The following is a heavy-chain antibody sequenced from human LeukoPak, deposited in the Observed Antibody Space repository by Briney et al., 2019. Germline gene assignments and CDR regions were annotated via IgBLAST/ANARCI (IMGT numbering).Heavy chain of an antibody. CDR1: GFTFSSYG. D-gene: IGHD2-15*01. J-gene: IGHJ4*02. V-gene: IGHV3-30*18. CDR2: ISYDGSNK. Sequence: GGSLRLSCVASGFTFSSYGMHWVRQAPGKGLEWVAVISYDGSNKYYADSVKGRFTIPRDNSKNTLYLQMNSLRAEDTAVYYCAKDCSGGSCLDYWGQGTLVTVSS. CDR3: AKDCSGGSCLDY.